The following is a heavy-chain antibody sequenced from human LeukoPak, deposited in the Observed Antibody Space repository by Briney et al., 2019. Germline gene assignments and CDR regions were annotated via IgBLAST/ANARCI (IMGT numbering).Heavy chain of an antibody. Sequence: GESLKISCKGSGYSFTSYWIGWVRQMPGKGLGWMGINYPGDSDTRYSPSFQGQVTISADKSISTAYLQWSSLKASDTVIYYCARLARSWYPAHFDYWGQGTLVTVSS. D-gene: IGHD6-13*01. J-gene: IGHJ4*02. V-gene: IGHV5-51*01. CDR3: ARLARSWYPAHFDY. CDR1: GYSFTSYW. CDR2: NYPGDSDT.